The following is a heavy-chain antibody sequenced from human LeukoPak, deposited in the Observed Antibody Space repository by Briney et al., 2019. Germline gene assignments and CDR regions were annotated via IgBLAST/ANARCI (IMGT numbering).Heavy chain of an antibody. J-gene: IGHJ6*02. Sequence: PGGSLRLSCAASGFTFSNAWMSWVRQAPGKGLEWVANIKQDGSEIYYVGSVKGRFTISRDNAKSSLYLQMNSLRAEDTAMYYCARGVNRPNYYYYGMDVWGQGTTVTVSS. CDR2: IKQDGSEI. CDR3: ARGVNRPNYYYYGMDV. D-gene: IGHD4-11*01. V-gene: IGHV3-7*01. CDR1: GFTFSNAW.